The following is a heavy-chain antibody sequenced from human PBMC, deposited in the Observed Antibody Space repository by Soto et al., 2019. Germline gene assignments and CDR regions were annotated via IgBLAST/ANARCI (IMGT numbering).Heavy chain of an antibody. D-gene: IGHD3-22*01. CDR3: ARRTVITGLNDY. V-gene: IGHV4-61*01. Sequence: QVQLQESGPGLVKTSETLSLTCTVSGGSVSSGNFYWNWIRQPPGKPLEWIGYIYYNGNTNYDPSLRCRVSISVDTSMHQFSLKLNSATAADTAVYYCARRTVITGLNDYWGQGTLVTVSS. J-gene: IGHJ4*02. CDR1: GGSVSSGNFY. CDR2: IYYNGNT.